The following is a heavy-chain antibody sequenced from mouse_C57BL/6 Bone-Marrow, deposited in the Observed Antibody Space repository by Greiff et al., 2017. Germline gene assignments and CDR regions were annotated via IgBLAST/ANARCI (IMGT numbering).Heavy chain of an antibody. V-gene: IGHV3-8*01. D-gene: IGHD4-1*01. J-gene: IGHJ2*01. Sequence: DVQLQESGPGLAKPSQTLSLTCSVTGYSITSDYWNWIRKFPGNKLEYMGYISYSGSTYYNPSLKSRISIIRNTSNNQYYLQLNSVTTEDTATYYCARYNWDLYYFDYWGQGTTLTVSS. CDR3: ARYNWDLYYFDY. CDR2: ISYSGST. CDR1: GYSITSDY.